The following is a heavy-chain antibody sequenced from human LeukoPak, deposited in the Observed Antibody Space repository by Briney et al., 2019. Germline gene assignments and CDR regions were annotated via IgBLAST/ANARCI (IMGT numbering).Heavy chain of an antibody. CDR1: GGSISSGDYY. V-gene: IGHV4-30-4*01. D-gene: IGHD3-22*01. CDR3: AAQAGGYYDRMDAFDI. CDR2: IYYSGST. J-gene: IGHJ3*02. Sequence: PSETLSLTCTVSGGSISSGDYYWSWIRQPPGKGLEWIGYIYYSGSTYYNPSLKSRVTISVDRSKNQFSLKLSSVTAADTAVYYCAAQAGGYYDRMDAFDIWGQGTMVTVSS.